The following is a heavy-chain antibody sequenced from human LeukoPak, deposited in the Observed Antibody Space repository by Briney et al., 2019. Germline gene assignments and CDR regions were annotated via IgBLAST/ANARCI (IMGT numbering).Heavy chain of an antibody. J-gene: IGHJ4*02. CDR1: GYTFNTYA. D-gene: IGHD1-14*01. V-gene: IGHV1-18*01. Sequence: ASVNVSCKASGYTFNTYAISWVRQAPGQGLEWMGWISAYNGNRNYAQKFQDRVTMTTDISTSTAYMELRSLRSDDTAMYFCTRDEPSFDFWGQGTLVTVSS. CDR2: ISAYNGNR. CDR3: TRDEPSFDF.